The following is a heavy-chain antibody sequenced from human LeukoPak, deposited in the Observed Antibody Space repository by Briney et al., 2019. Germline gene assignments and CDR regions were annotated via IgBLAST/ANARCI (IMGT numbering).Heavy chain of an antibody. CDR3: ARSAIDAFDI. D-gene: IGHD6-25*01. Sequence: SETLSLTCTVSGDSISSYYWSWIRQPAGKGLEWIGRMYVSGSTNYNPSLKSRVTMSVDTSKNQFSLKMTSVTAADTAVYYCARSAIDAFDIWGQGTMVTVSS. J-gene: IGHJ3*02. CDR1: GDSISSYY. V-gene: IGHV4-4*07. CDR2: MYVSGST.